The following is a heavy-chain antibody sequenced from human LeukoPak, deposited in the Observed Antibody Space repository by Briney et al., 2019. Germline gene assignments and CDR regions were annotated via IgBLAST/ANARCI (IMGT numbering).Heavy chain of an antibody. V-gene: IGHV1-18*01. D-gene: IGHD3-9*01. CDR3: ARYGQPYYDILPGPYFDY. Sequence: GASVKVSCKASGYTFTSYGISWVRQAPGQGLEWMGWISAYNGNTNYAQKLQGRVTMTTDTSTSTAYMEQRSLRSDDTAVYYWARYGQPYYDILPGPYFDYWGQGTLVTVSS. CDR2: ISAYNGNT. J-gene: IGHJ4*02. CDR1: GYTFTSYG.